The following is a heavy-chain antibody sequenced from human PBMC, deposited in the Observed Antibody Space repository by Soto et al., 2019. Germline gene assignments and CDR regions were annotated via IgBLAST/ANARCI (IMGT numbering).Heavy chain of an antibody. D-gene: IGHD4-4*01. CDR2: IGGSGGNT. J-gene: IGHJ4*02. Sequence: EVQLLESGGGLVQPGGSLRLSCAASGFIFNAYAMTWVRQAPGKGLEWVSAIGGSGGNTYYAASVKGRSTISRDNSKDTVDLEMNRLRVDDTAVYFCARVASDYINSADHWGQGILVTVSS. V-gene: IGHV3-23*01. CDR1: GFIFNAYA. CDR3: ARVASDYINSADH.